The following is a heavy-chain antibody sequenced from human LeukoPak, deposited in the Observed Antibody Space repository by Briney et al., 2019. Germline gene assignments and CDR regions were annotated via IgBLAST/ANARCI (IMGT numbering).Heavy chain of an antibody. CDR2: IYSGGST. Sequence: GGSLRLSCAASGFTVSSNYMSWVRQAPGKGLEWVSVIYSGGSTYYADSVKGRFTIARDNSNNTMYLQMNSLRAEDTAVYYCAREGQQLGFDYWGQGTLVTVSS. J-gene: IGHJ4*02. CDR1: GFTVSSNY. CDR3: AREGQQLGFDY. V-gene: IGHV3-53*01. D-gene: IGHD6-13*01.